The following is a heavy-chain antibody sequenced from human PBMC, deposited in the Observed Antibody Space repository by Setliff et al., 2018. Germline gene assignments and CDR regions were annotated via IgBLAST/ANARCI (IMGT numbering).Heavy chain of an antibody. CDR1: GFSISDHY. V-gene: IGHV3-7*01. CDR2: IKQDGSEK. J-gene: IGHJ6*02. Sequence: GSLRLSCAASGFSISDHYMDWVRQAPGKGLEWVANIKQDGSEKYYVDSVKGRFSISRDNAKNSLYLQMNSLRAEDTAVYYCARGYYYGLDVWAQGTTVTVSS. CDR3: ARGYYYGLDV.